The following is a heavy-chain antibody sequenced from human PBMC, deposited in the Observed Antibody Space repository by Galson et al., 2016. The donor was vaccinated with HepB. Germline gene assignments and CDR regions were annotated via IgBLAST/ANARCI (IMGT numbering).Heavy chain of an antibody. Sequence: LRLSCAASGFTFSSYGMHWVRQAPGKGLEWVAVISYDGSNKYYADSVKGRFTISRDNSKNTLYLQMNSLRAEDTAVYYCVTSLLLYFDYWGQGTLVTVSS. D-gene: IGHD3-10*01. CDR2: ISYDGSNK. V-gene: IGHV3-30*03. J-gene: IGHJ4*02. CDR1: GFTFSSYG. CDR3: VTSLLLYFDY.